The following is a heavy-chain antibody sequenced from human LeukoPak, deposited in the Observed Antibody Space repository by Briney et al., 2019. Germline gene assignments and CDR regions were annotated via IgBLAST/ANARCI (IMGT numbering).Heavy chain of an antibody. CDR2: IYYSGST. CDR1: GGSISSGGYY. CDR3: SYRSYSNNNI. D-gene: IGHD3-10*01. Sequence: SQTLSLTCTVSGGSISSGGYYWSWIRQHPGKGLEWIGYIYYSGSTYYNPSLKSRVTISVDTSKNQFSLKLSSVTAADTAVYYCSYRSYSNNNIWGQGTMVTVSS. V-gene: IGHV4-31*09. J-gene: IGHJ3*02.